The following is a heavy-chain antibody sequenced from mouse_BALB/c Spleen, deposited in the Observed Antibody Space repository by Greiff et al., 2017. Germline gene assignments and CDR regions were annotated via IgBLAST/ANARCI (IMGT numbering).Heavy chain of an antibody. D-gene: IGHD2-14*01. CDR1: GYTFTSYW. CDR2: INPSNGRT. J-gene: IGHJ3*01. CDR3: ARVRDRYDGAY. V-gene: IGHV1S81*02. Sequence: QVQLKQPGAELVKPGASVKLSCKASGYTFTSYWMHWVKQRPGQGLEWIGEINPSNGRTNYNEKFKSKATLTVDKSSSTAYMQLSSLTSEDSAVYYCARVRDRYDGAYWGQGTLVTVSA.